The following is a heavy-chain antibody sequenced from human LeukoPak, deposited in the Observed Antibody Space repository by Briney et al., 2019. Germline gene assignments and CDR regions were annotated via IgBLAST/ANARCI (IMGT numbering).Heavy chain of an antibody. D-gene: IGHD6-13*01. CDR1: GFTFSSYA. J-gene: IGHJ4*02. Sequence: GGSLRLSCAASGFTFSSYAMHWVRQAPGKGLEYVSAISSNGGSTYYANSVKGRFTISRDNSKNTLYLQMNSLRAEDTAVYYCAEDPSPGIAPKYYFDYWGQGTLVTVSS. V-gene: IGHV3-64*01. CDR3: AEDPSPGIAPKYYFDY. CDR2: ISSNGGST.